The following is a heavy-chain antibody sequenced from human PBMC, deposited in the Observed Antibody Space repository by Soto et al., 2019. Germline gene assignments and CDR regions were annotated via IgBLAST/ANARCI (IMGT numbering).Heavy chain of an antibody. V-gene: IGHV4-31*03. J-gene: IGHJ4*02. CDR2: IFYSGTT. CDR3: ARGVLY. D-gene: IGHD1-1*01. CDR1: GGSISSGGYF. Sequence: PSETLSLTCTVSGGSISSGGYFWSWIRQPLGKGLEWIGNIFYSGTTYYNPSLKSRVTISVDTSKNQFSLKLSSVTAADTAVYFCARGVLYWGQGTLVTVSS.